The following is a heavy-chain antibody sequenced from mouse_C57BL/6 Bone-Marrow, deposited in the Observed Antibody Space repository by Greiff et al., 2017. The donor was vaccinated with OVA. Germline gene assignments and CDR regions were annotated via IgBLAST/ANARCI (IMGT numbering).Heavy chain of an antibody. D-gene: IGHD2-5*01. CDR1: GYTFTSYW. Sequence: EVQLQQSGTVLARPGASVKMSCKTSGYTFTSYWMHWVKQRPGQGLEWIGAIYPGNSDTSYNQKFKGKAKLTAVTSASTAYMELSSLTNEDSAVYYCLYSNYEDCDYWGQGTTLTVSS. V-gene: IGHV1-5*01. J-gene: IGHJ2*01. CDR3: LYSNYEDCDY. CDR2: IYPGNSDT.